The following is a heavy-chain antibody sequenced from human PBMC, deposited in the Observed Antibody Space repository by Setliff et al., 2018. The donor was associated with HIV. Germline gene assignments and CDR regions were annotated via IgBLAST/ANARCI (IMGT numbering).Heavy chain of an antibody. CDR3: ARKRRDYYGSGSYFGFYFYYHMDV. V-gene: IGHV1-2*02. D-gene: IGHD3-10*01. CDR1: GYTFSAYY. CDR2: MNPNSGGA. Sequence: ASVKVSCKASGYTFSAYYIHWVRQAPGQGLEWVGWMNPNSGGANSARMFQGKINMTRDSSINTAYLELSNLTYDDSAIYYCARKRRDYYGSGSYFGFYFYYHMDVWGQGTTVTVSS. J-gene: IGHJ6*03.